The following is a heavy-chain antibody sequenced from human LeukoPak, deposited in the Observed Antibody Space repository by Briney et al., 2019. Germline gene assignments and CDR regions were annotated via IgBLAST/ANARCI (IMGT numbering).Heavy chain of an antibody. CDR2: MNPNSGNT. CDR3: ARGLNYYGSGSYPN. D-gene: IGHD3-10*01. J-gene: IGHJ4*02. Sequence: SVKDSFKASVYTFTSYDINWVRQATAQGLEWMGWMNPNSGNTGYAQKFQGRVTMTRNTSISTAYMELSSLRSEDTAVYYCARGLNYYGSGSYPNWGQGTLVTVSS. CDR1: VYTFTSYD. V-gene: IGHV1-8*01.